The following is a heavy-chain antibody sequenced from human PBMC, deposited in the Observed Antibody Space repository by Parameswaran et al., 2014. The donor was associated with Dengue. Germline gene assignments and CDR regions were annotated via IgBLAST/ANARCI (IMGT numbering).Heavy chain of an antibody. CDR2: IKEEDGSEK. V-gene: IGHV3-7*04. Sequence: VRQAPGKGLEWVANIKEEDGSEKYYVDSVKGRFTISRDNAKNSLYLQMNSLRAEDTAVYYCARDRGSTDGELDYWGQGTLVTVSS. J-gene: IGHJ4*02. D-gene: IGHD3-10*01. CDR3: ARDRGSTDGELDY.